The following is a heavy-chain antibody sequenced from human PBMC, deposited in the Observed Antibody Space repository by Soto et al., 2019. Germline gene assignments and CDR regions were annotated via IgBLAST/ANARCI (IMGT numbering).Heavy chain of an antibody. D-gene: IGHD3-9*01. CDR1: GYTLTTFT. Sequence: ASVKVPCKASGYTLTTFTMHWLRPAPGQRFERMGWINTGNGNTEYSQKFQGRVSITINTSARTAYMELSSLRSEDTAVYYCASDRAAGYFSYNVFVPCAHATLFTGSS. CDR2: INTGNGNT. V-gene: IGHV1-3*04. J-gene: IGHJ5*02. CDR3: ASDRAAGYFSYNVFVP.